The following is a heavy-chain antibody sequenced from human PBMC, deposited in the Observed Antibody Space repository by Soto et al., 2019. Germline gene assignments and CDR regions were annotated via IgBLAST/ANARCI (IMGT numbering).Heavy chain of an antibody. V-gene: IGHV1-18*04. CDR2: ISAYNGNT. Sequence: ASVKVSCKASGYTFTSYGISWVRQAPGQGVEWMGWISAYNGNTNYAQKLQGRVTMTTDTSTSTAYMELRSLRSDDTAVYYCARRGYSSSWYDYYYYGMDVWGQGTTVTVSS. CDR3: ARRGYSSSWYDYYYYGMDV. D-gene: IGHD6-13*01. CDR1: GYTFTSYG. J-gene: IGHJ6*02.